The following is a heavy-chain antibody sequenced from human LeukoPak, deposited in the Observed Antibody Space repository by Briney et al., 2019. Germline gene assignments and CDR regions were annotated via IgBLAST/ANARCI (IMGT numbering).Heavy chain of an antibody. CDR1: GGSISSYY. CDR3: ARHAGWLLYYFDY. CDR2: IYYSGST. Sequence: SETLSLTCTASGGSISSYYWSWIRQPPGKGLERIGYIYYSGSTNYNPSLKSRVTISVDTSKNQFSLKLSSVTAADTAVYYCARHAGWLLYYFDYWGPGTLVTVSS. D-gene: IGHD3-22*01. J-gene: IGHJ4*02. V-gene: IGHV4-59*01.